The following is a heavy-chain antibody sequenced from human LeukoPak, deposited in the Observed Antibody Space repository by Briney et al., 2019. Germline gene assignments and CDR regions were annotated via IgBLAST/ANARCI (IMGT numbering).Heavy chain of an antibody. CDR1: GYTITSYG. CDR2: ISAYNGNT. J-gene: IGHJ4*02. D-gene: IGHD3-22*01. V-gene: IGHV1-18*01. Sequence: ASVKVSCKASGYTITSYGISWVRQAPGQGLEWMGWISAYNGNTNYAQKLQGRVTMTTDTSTSTAYMELRSLRSDDTAVYYCARNVHYYDSSGYYPTGPYYFDYWGQGTLVTVSS. CDR3: ARNVHYYDSSGYYPTGPYYFDY.